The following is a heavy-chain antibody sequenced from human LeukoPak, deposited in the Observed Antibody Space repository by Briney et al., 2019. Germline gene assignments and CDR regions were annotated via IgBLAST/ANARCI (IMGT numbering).Heavy chain of an antibody. Sequence: SETLSLTCTVSGYSISSGYYWGWIRQPPGKGLEWIGEINHSGSTNYNPSLKSRVTISVDTSKNQFSLKLSSVTAADTAVYYCARELRGYWGQGTLVTVSS. CDR2: INHSGST. CDR3: ARELRGY. CDR1: GYSISSGYY. V-gene: IGHV4-38-2*02. J-gene: IGHJ4*02. D-gene: IGHD3-10*01.